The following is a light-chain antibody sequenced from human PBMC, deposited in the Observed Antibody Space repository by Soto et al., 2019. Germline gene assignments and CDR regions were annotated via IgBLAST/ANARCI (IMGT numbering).Light chain of an antibody. J-gene: IGKJ5*01. Sequence: EIVMTQSPATLSVSPGERVTLHCRASQSVTSNLAWYQHKPGQSPRLLIYRASARATGVPDRFSGSGSGTEFTLTISSLQSEDFTVYYCQQYNTWPPITFGQGTRLEIK. CDR1: QSVTSN. CDR2: RAS. CDR3: QQYNTWPPIT. V-gene: IGKV3-15*01.